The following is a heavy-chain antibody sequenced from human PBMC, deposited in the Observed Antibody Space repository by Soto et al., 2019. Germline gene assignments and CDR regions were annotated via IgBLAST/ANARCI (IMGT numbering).Heavy chain of an antibody. CDR2: IYYSGST. J-gene: IGHJ3*02. D-gene: IGHD1-1*01. Sequence: NPSETLSLTCTVSGGSISSGGYYWSWIRQHPGRGLEWIGYIYYSGSTYYNPSLKSRVTISVDTSKNQFSLKLSSVTAADTAVYYCAREVWRAGGENAFDIWGQRTMVTVSS. V-gene: IGHV4-31*03. CDR1: GGSISSGGYY. CDR3: AREVWRAGGENAFDI.